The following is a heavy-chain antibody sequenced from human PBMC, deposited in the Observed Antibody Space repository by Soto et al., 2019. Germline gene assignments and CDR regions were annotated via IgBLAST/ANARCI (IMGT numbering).Heavy chain of an antibody. CDR1: GFTFSSYA. CDR2: ISYDGRNK. V-gene: IGHV3-30-3*01. CDR3: ARDALRGYSYGPRGWYFDL. D-gene: IGHD5-18*01. J-gene: IGHJ2*01. Sequence: QVQLVESGGGVVQPGRSLRLSCAASGFTFSSYAMHWVRQAPGKGLEWVAVISYDGRNKYYADSVKGRFTISRDNSKNTLYLQMNSLRAEDTAVYYCARDALRGYSYGPRGWYFDLWGRGTLVTVSS.